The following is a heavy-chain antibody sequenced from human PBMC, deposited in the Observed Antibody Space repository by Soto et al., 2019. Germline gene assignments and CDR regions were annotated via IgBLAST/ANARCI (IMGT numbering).Heavy chain of an antibody. CDR1: GAALNSGNYY. D-gene: IGHD2-21*01. V-gene: IGHV4-31*11. Sequence: SEALSLTCVVSGAALNSGNYYWSWIRQVPGKGLEWIGHIYVTGAVDYNTSLRDRITISQDTSERQFSLNLRLVTAADTAVYYCARLRIATNNYKWFDPWRQGNLVTVSS. J-gene: IGHJ5*02. CDR2: IYVTGAV. CDR3: ARLRIATNNYKWFDP.